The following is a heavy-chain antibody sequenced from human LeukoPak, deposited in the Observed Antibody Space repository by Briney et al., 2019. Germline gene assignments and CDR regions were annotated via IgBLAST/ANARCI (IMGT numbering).Heavy chain of an antibody. Sequence: SETLSLTCTVSGGSISSYYWSWIRQPPGKGLEWIGYIYYSGSTNYNPSLKSRVTISVDTSKNQFSLKLSSVTAADTAVYYCARADGDHYYYYYYMDVWGKGTTVTISS. D-gene: IGHD4-17*01. CDR3: ARADGDHYYYYYYMDV. J-gene: IGHJ6*03. V-gene: IGHV4-59*01. CDR2: IYYSGST. CDR1: GGSISSYY.